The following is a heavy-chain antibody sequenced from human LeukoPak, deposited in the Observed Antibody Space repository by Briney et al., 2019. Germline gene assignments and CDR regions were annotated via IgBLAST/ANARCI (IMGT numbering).Heavy chain of an antibody. CDR2: ISPGSTTI. CDR1: GFAFSIVW. CDR3: ARGVDN. V-gene: IGHV3-48*02. Sequence: PGGSLRLSWAASGFAFSIVWMNWVRQAPGKGLEWVSYISPGSTTIYYADSVKGRFTISRDNAKNSLYLQMNSLRDEDTAVYYCARGVDNWGQGTLVTVSS. J-gene: IGHJ4*02.